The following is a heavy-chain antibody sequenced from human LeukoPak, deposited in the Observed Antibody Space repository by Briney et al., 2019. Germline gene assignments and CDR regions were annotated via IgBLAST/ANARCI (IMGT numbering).Heavy chain of an antibody. Sequence: GGTLRLSCAASGFTFSSYWMHWVRQGPGKGLVWVSRINSEGCKTDIADSVKGRFTISRENAKNTLYLQMNRLRAEDTAVYYCARTRTLPIAGGFDTWGQGSLVT. CDR3: ARTRTLPIAGGFDT. D-gene: IGHD6-13*01. V-gene: IGHV3-74*01. J-gene: IGHJ5*02. CDR2: INSEGCKT. CDR1: GFTFSSYW.